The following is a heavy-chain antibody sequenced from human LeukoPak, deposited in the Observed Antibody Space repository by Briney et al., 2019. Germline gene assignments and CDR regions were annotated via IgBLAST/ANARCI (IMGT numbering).Heavy chain of an antibody. CDR2: ISSSSSYI. V-gene: IGHV3-21*01. CDR3: ARDLSWSGSEDAFDI. CDR1: GFTFSSYW. Sequence: GGSLRLSCAASGFTFSSYWMSWVRQAPGKGLEWVSSISSSSSYIYYADSVKGRFTISRDNAKNSLYLQMNSLRAEDTAVYYCARDLSWSGSEDAFDIWGQGTMVTVSS. J-gene: IGHJ3*02. D-gene: IGHD3-3*01.